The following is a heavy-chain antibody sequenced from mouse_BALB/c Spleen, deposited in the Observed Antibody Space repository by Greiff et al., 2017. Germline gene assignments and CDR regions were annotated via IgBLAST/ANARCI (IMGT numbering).Heavy chain of an antibody. V-gene: IGHV5-12-2*01. CDR1: GFTFSSYT. J-gene: IGHJ4*01. Sequence: EVHLVESGGGLVQPGGSLKLSCAASGFTFSSYTMSWVRQTPEKRLEWVAYISNGGGSTYYPDTVKGRFTISRDNAKNTLYLQMSSLKSEDTAMYYCARRAVDYWGQGTSVTVSS. CDR2: ISNGGGST. CDR3: ARRAVDY.